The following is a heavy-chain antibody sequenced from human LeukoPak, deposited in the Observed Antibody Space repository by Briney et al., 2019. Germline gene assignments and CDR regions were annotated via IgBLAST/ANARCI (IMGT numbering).Heavy chain of an antibody. CDR2: TRNKANSYII. V-gene: IGHV3-72*01. J-gene: IGHJ5*02. D-gene: IGHD3-22*01. CDR3: ARARRDSSGSNWFDP. CDR1: GFTFSSYW. Sequence: PGGSLRLSCAASGFTFSSYWMSWVRQAPGKGLEWVGRTRNKANSYIIEYAASVKGRFTISRDDSKNSLYLQMNSLKTEDTAVYYCARARRDSSGSNWFDPWGQGTLVTVSS.